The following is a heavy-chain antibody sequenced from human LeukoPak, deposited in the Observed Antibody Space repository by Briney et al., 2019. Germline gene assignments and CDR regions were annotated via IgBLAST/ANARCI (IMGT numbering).Heavy chain of an antibody. J-gene: IGHJ5*02. Sequence: PSETLSLTCTVSGASISGSTIYWGWVRRPPGKGLEWIASINYIGNAMYNPSLEGRVTISVDTSRGQFSLRLTSVTAADTAVYSCARQPAAYRFDPWGQGTLVTVSS. V-gene: IGHV4-39*01. D-gene: IGHD6-13*01. CDR1: GASISGSTIY. CDR3: ARQPAAYRFDP. CDR2: INYIGNA.